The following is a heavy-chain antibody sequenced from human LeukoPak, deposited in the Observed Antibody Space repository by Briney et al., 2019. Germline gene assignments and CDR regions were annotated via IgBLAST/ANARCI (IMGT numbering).Heavy chain of an antibody. Sequence: ASVKVSCKASGYTFTSYGISWVRQAPGQGLEWMGWISAYNGNTNYAQKLQGRVTMTTDTSTSTAYMEPRSLRSDDTAVYYCARDHTYRGGSSGWYRYSELGYYFDYWGQGTLVTVSS. V-gene: IGHV1-18*01. D-gene: IGHD6-19*01. CDR1: GYTFTSYG. J-gene: IGHJ4*02. CDR3: ARDHTYRGGSSGWYRYSELGYYFDY. CDR2: ISAYNGNT.